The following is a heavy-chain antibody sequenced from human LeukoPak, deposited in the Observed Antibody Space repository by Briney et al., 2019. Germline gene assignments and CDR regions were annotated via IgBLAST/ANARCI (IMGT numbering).Heavy chain of an antibody. CDR3: ATDGHVYDDILAGPIWGYYYFGMDV. J-gene: IGHJ6*02. CDR1: GFHYSSYA. CDR2: ISYYGSNK. D-gene: IGHD3-9*01. V-gene: IGHV3-30*04. Sequence: GGSVPLSCSACGFHYSSYAMQGVREATGEGGEGGAVISYYGSNKYYADSVHGRCTNSRDNSKSPLYLQIDSLRAEDTAVYYCATDGHVYDDILAGPIWGYYYFGMDVWGQGTTVTVSS.